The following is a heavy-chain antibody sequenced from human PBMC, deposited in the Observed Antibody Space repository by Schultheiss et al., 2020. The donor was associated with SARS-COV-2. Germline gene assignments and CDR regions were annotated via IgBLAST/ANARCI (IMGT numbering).Heavy chain of an antibody. Sequence: GGSLRLSCVVSGLTFRDYQMNWVRQAPGKGLEWVAVIPYDGSKTYYGDSAYADSVQGRSTISRDNAKNSLYLQMNSLRAEDTAVYYCAKDRYSSGWSFDYWGQGALVTVSS. D-gene: IGHD6-19*01. J-gene: IGHJ4*02. V-gene: IGHV3-30-3*02. CDR1: GLTFRDYQ. CDR2: IPYDGSKT. CDR3: AKDRYSSGWSFDY.